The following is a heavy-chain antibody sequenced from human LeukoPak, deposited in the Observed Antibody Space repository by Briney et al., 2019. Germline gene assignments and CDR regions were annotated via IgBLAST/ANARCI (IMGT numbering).Heavy chain of an antibody. Sequence: PSETLSLTCAVYGGSFSAYYWSWIRQHPGKGLEWIGYIYYSGSSYYNPSLKSRIAISVDTSKNQFSLELSSVTAADTAVYYCASQAATTEEPFDFWGQGTLVTVSS. V-gene: IGHV4-31*11. CDR1: GGSFSAYY. D-gene: IGHD6-25*01. J-gene: IGHJ4*02. CDR2: IYYSGSS. CDR3: ASQAATTEEPFDF.